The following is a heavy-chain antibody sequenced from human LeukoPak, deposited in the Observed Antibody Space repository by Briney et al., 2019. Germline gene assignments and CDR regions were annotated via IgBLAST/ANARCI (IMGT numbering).Heavy chain of an antibody. CDR1: GFTFNNYG. D-gene: IGHD4-17*01. Sequence: GGALRLSCAASGFTFNNYGMQWVGQAPGKGLEGVAFIRYNGNNQYYADSVKGRFTISRDISKNEVHLQMNSLSPEDTADYYCARDSYGDANFDSWGQGTPVTVSS. CDR3: ARDSYGDANFDS. CDR2: IRYNGNNQ. J-gene: IGHJ4*02. V-gene: IGHV3-30*02.